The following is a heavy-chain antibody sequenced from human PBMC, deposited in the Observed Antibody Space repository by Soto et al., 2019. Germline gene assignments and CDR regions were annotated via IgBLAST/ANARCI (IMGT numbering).Heavy chain of an antibody. V-gene: IGHV1-8*01. Sequence: QVQLVQSGAEVKKPGASVKVSCKASEYTFTSYDINWVRQATGQGLEWMGWMNPNSGNTAYAQKFQGRVTMTRNTSKSTAYMEMSSLRSEDAAVDYCARERSYGMEVWVQGNRVTVSS. CDR3: ARERSYGMEV. CDR1: EYTFTSYD. J-gene: IGHJ6*02. CDR2: MNPNSGNT.